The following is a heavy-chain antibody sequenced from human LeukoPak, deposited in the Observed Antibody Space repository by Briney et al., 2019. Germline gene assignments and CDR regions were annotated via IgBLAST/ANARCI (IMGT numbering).Heavy chain of an antibody. V-gene: IGHV4-59*01. J-gene: IGHJ5*02. CDR2: MYYTGST. CDR1: GGSFSGYY. Sequence: SETLSLTCAVYGGSFSGYYWSWIRQPPGKGLEWIGYMYYTGSTNYNASLKSRVTISADTSKNQFSLILSSVTAADTAVYYCVRDLRGGYFDPWGQGTLVTVSS. CDR3: VRDLRGGYFDP. D-gene: IGHD1-1*01.